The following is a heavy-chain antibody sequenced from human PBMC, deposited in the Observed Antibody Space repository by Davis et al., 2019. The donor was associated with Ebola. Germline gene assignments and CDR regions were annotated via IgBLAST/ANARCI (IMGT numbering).Heavy chain of an antibody. CDR2: INHSGST. V-gene: IGHV4-34*01. Sequence: SETLPLTCAVSGGSFSGYYWSWIRQPPGKGLEWIGEINHSGSTNYNPSLKSRVTISVDTSKNQFSLKLSSVTAADTAVYYCARTKTLRYGTFYYYGMDVWGQGTTVTVSS. J-gene: IGHJ6*02. D-gene: IGHD1/OR15-1a*01. CDR3: ARTKTLRYGTFYYYGMDV. CDR1: GGSFSGYY.